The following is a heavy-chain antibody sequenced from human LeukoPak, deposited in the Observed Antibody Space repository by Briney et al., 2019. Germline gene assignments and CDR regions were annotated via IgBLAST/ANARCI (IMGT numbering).Heavy chain of an antibody. CDR3: ASPSPYYYDSSGYYN. V-gene: IGHV1-69*05. D-gene: IGHD3-22*01. Sequence: SVKVSCKASGGTFSSYAISWVRQAPGQGPEWMGGIIPIFGTANYAQKFQGRVTITTDESTSTAYMELSSLRSEDTAVYYCASPSPYYYDSSGYYNWGQGTLVTVSS. J-gene: IGHJ4*02. CDR2: IIPIFGTA. CDR1: GGTFSSYA.